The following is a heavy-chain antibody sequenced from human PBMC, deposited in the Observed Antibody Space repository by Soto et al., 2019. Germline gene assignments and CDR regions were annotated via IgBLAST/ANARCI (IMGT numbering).Heavy chain of an antibody. D-gene: IGHD4-17*01. CDR2: VSYSGST. J-gene: IGHJ6*02. Sequence: SETLSLTCSVSGGSINSNNYFWSWIRQQPERGLQWIGYVSYSGSTRYNPSLKSRVTMSLDTSKNQFSLRLNSVTAADTAVYYCARGPLRPLDYYYGMDVWGQGTTVTVSS. CDR3: ARGPLRPLDYYYGMDV. V-gene: IGHV4-31*03. CDR1: GGSINSNNYF.